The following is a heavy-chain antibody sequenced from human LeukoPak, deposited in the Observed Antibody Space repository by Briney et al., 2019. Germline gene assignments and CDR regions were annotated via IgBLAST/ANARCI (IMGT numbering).Heavy chain of an antibody. J-gene: IGHJ4*02. CDR1: TYSISSGYY. D-gene: IGHD6-19*01. Sequence: SETLSLTCTVSTYSISSGYYWGWIRRPPGKGPERIGSIYHSGSSYYNPSLKSRVTISVDTSKNQFSLKLRSVTAADTAVYHCARAETYSSGWYDPFFDYWGQGTLVTVST. CDR3: ARAETYSSGWYDPFFDY. V-gene: IGHV4-38-2*02. CDR2: IYHSGSS.